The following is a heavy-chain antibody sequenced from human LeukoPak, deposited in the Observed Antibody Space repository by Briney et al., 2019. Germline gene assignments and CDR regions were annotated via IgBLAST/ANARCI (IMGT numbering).Heavy chain of an antibody. V-gene: IGHV5-51*01. J-gene: IGHJ4*02. Sequence: GESLKISCKGSGYSFPNYWIGWVRQMPGKGLEWMGNIYPGDSDTRYSPSFQGQVTISADESISSAYLQWSSLKASDTAMYYCARRKGDGYNSPFDYWGQGILVTVSS. CDR3: ARRKGDGYNSPFDY. D-gene: IGHD5-24*01. CDR2: IYPGDSDT. CDR1: GYSFPNYW.